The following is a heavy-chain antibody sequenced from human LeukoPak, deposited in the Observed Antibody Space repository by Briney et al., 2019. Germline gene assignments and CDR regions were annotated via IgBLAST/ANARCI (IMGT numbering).Heavy chain of an antibody. CDR1: GFTFSDYY. CDR3: AKGYSSSWYEGYFDY. Sequence: PGGSLRLSCAASGFTFSDYYMSWIRQAPGRGLEWVSYISWDSSYTSYADSVKGRFTVSRDNAQKSLYLQMNSLRAEGTAVYYCAKGYSSSWYEGYFDYWGQGTLVTVSS. J-gene: IGHJ4*02. V-gene: IGHV3-11*05. D-gene: IGHD6-13*01. CDR2: ISWDSSYT.